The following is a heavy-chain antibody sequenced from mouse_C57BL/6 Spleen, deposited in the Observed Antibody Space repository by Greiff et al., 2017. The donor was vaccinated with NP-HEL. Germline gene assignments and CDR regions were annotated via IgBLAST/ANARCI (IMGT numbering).Heavy chain of an antibody. V-gene: IGHV7-3*01. CDR3: ARHYGNYYAMDY. Sequence: EVQRVESGGGLVQPGGSLSLSCAASGFTFTDYYMSWVRQPPGKALEWLGFIRNKANGYTTEYSASVKGRFTISRDNSQSILYPQMNALRAEDSATYYCARHYGNYYAMDYWGQGTSVTVSS. CDR1: GFTFTDYY. D-gene: IGHD2-1*01. J-gene: IGHJ4*01. CDR2: IRNKANGYTT.